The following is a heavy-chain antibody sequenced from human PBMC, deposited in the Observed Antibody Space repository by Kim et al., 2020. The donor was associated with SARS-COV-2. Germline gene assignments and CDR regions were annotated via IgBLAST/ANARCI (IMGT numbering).Heavy chain of an antibody. CDR2: INSDGSNT. CDR1: GFTFSSYW. V-gene: IGHV3-74*01. D-gene: IGHD2-21*02. Sequence: GGSLRLSCAASGFTFSSYWMHWVRQAPGKGLVWVSRINSDGSNTNYADSVKGRFTISRDNAKNTLYLQMNSLGAEDTAVYYCARGLGGNSGRVYWGQGTLVTVSS. J-gene: IGHJ4*02. CDR3: ARGLGGNSGRVY.